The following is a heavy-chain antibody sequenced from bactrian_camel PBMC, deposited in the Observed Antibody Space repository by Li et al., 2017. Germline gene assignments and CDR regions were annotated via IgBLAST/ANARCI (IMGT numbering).Heavy chain of an antibody. CDR2: INTSGAYT. CDR1: GYTYSSYT. J-gene: IGHJ7*01. V-gene: IGHV3S1*01. Sequence: VQLVESGGGSAQAGGSLRLSCVVSGYTYSSYTMGWYRQAPGKDREGVACINTSGAYTHYADSVKGRFTISQGNAKNTVYLQMNSLQTEDTAMYYCAKDLSWQYYIGGYYSGGMEYWGKGTQVTVS. D-gene: IGHD2*01.